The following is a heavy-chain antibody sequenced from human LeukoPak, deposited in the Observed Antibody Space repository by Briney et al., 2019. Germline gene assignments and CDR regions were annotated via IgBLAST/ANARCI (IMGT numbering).Heavy chain of an antibody. CDR2: IDHSGST. CDR1: GYSISSSNW. V-gene: IGHV4-28*01. J-gene: IGHJ4*02. Sequence: SDTLSLTCAVSGYSISSSNWWTWIRQPPGKGLEWIGYIDHSGSTNYNPSLKSRVTILVDTSKNQFSLKLSSVTAADTAVYYCAADYGDPDTLDYWGQGTLVTVSS. CDR3: AADYGDPDTLDY. D-gene: IGHD4-17*01.